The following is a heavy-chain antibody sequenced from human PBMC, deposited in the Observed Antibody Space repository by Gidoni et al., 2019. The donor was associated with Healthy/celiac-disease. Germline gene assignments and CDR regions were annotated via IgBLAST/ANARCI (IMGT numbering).Heavy chain of an antibody. CDR3: ARDQIVYTNWFDP. CDR1: GFTFSSYW. CDR2: INKDGSEI. Sequence: EVQLVESGGGLVQPGGSLRLSCAASGFTFSSYWMSWVRQSPGKGLEWVANINKDGSEIYYVDAVKGRFTIARDNAKNSLYLQMNSLRAEDTAVYYCARDQIVYTNWFDPWGQGTLVTVSS. J-gene: IGHJ5*02. V-gene: IGHV3-7*01. D-gene: IGHD2-8*01.